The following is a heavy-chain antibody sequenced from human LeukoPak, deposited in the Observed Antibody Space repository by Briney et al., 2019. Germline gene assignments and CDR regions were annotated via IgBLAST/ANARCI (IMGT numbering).Heavy chain of an antibody. D-gene: IGHD3-3*01. CDR3: AREESTEYYDFWSGYPR. CDR2: INPNSGGT. Sequence: GSVKVSCKASGYTFTGYYMHWVRQAPGQGLEWMGWINPNSGGTSYAQKFQGRVTMTRDTSISTAYMELSRLRSDDTAVYYCAREESTEYYDFWSGYPRWGQGTLVTVSS. CDR1: GYTFTGYY. J-gene: IGHJ4*02. V-gene: IGHV1-2*02.